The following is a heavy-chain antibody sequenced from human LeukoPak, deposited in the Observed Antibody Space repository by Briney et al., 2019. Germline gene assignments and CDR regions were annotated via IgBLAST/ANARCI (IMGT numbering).Heavy chain of an antibody. V-gene: IGHV3-23*01. Sequence: GGSLRLSCAASGFTFSSYAMSWVRQAPGKGVEWVSAISGSGGSAYYADSVKGRFTISRDNSKNTLYLQMNSLRAEDTAVYYCAKQYRVFYFDYWGQGTLVSVSS. CDR1: GFTFSSYA. D-gene: IGHD1-14*01. CDR2: ISGSGGSA. J-gene: IGHJ4*02. CDR3: AKQYRVFYFDY.